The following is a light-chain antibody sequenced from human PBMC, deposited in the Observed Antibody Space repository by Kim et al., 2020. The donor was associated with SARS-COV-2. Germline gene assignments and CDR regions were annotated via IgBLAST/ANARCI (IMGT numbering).Light chain of an antibody. J-gene: IGKJ4*01. CDR2: DAS. CDR1: QDISNY. V-gene: IGKV1-33*01. Sequence: SASVGDIVTITCQASQDISNYLNWYQQKPGKAPKLLIYDASNLETGVPSRFSGSGSGTDFTFTISSLQPEDIATYYCQQYDNLPTFGGGTKVDIK. CDR3: QQYDNLPT.